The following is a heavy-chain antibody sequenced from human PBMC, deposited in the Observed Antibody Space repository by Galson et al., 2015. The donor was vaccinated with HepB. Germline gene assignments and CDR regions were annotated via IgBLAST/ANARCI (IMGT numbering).Heavy chain of an antibody. CDR2: ISDDRSTI. J-gene: IGHJ3*02. Sequence: SLRLSCAASGFTFSSFHMNWVRQAPGKGLEWLSYISDDRSTIYYAESVRGRFTISRQNAQNSLYLQMDSLRDEDTAMYYCTRVPPGYGGTYQGELIGFYAFDIWGQGTMVTVSS. V-gene: IGHV3-48*02. CDR3: TRVPPGYGGTYQGELIGFYAFDI. D-gene: IGHD1-26*01. CDR1: GFTFSSFH.